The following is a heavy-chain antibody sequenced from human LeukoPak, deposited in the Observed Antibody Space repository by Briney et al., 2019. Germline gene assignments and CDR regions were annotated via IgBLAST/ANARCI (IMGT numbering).Heavy chain of an antibody. V-gene: IGHV1-46*01. CDR3: AINYHDSSGYDAFDI. CDR2: INPTGGST. D-gene: IGHD3-22*01. J-gene: IGHJ3*02. Sequence: ASVKVSCKASGYTFTSYDINWVRQATGQGLEWMGIINPTGGSTSYLQKFQGRVTMTRDTSTSTVYMELSSLRSEDTAVYYWAINYHDSSGYDAFDIWGPGTMITVSS. CDR1: GYTFTSYD.